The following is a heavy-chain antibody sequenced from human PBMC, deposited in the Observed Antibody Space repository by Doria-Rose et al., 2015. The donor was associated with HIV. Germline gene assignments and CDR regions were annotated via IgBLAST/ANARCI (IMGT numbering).Heavy chain of an antibody. D-gene: IGHD6-13*01. V-gene: IGHV2-26*01. CDR2: IFSDDER. J-gene: IGHJ4*02. CDR3: ARIKSSRWYHKYYFDF. Sequence: QVTLKESGPVLVKPTETLTLTCTVSGVSLSSPGMGVSWIRQPPGKALEWLANIFSDDERSYKTSLKSRPTISRGTSKSQVVLTMTDRDPVDTATYYCARIKSSRWYHKYYFDFWGQGTLVIVSA. CDR1: GVSLSSPGMG.